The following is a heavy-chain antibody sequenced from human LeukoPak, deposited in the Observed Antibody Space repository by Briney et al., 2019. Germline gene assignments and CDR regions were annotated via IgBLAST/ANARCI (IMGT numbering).Heavy chain of an antibody. Sequence: SETLSLTCAVSGGSISKYLWRWIRQPPGRALQWFGYMYYRESTNYNPSFKSRVPISVGPSKNQFSLKLRSVTAADTAMYYCATTHDYADEYVWGYWGQGALVTVSS. CDR1: GGSISKYL. CDR2: MYYREST. V-gene: IGHV4-59*01. CDR3: ATTHDYADEYVWGY. J-gene: IGHJ4*02. D-gene: IGHD4-17*01.